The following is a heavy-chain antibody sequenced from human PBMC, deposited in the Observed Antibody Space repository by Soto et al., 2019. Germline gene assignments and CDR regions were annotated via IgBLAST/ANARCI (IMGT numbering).Heavy chain of an antibody. J-gene: IGHJ6*02. CDR1: GGSISSGGYY. V-gene: IGHV4-31*03. Sequence: SETLSLTCTVSGGSISSGGYYWTWIRQHPGKGLEWIGYIYYSGSTYYNPSLKSRVTISVDTSKNQFSLQLSSVTAADTAVYYCARDQYHDYGDLFYGMDVWGQGTTVTVSS. CDR3: ARDQYHDYGDLFYGMDV. CDR2: IYYSGST. D-gene: IGHD4-17*01.